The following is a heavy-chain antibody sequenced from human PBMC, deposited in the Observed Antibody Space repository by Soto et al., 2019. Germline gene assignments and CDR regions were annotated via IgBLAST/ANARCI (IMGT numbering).Heavy chain of an antibody. CDR3: AHRRVGRSIYYFDY. V-gene: IGHV2-5*02. J-gene: IGHJ4*02. D-gene: IGHD1-26*01. CDR2: IYWDDDK. Sequence: QITLKESGPTLVKPTQTLTLTCTFSGFSLSTGGVGVGWIGQPPGKALEWLALIYWDDDKRSRPSLKSRLTIXKXTXXNQVVLRMTNMDPADTATYYCAHRRVGRSIYYFDYWGQGTLVTVSS. CDR1: GFSLSTGGVG.